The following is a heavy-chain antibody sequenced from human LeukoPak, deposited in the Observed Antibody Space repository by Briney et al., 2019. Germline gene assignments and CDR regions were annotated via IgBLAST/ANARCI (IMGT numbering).Heavy chain of an antibody. D-gene: IGHD2-2*01. J-gene: IGHJ3*02. CDR3: ARRPVIYCSSTSCYAGAFDI. CDR1: GFTISNSSYN. Sequence: PAESLTLTCTVSGFTISNSSYNWVWMPQPPGKELEWIGNIDCSGSTYYNPSLKSRVTISVDTYKNQFSLKLSSVTAADTAVYYCARRPVIYCSSTSCYAGAFDIWGQGTMVTVSS. V-gene: IGHV4-39*01. CDR2: IDCSGST.